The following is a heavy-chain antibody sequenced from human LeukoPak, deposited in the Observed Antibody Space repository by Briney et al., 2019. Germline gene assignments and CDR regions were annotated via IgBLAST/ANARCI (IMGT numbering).Heavy chain of an antibody. Sequence: PGRSLRLSCAASGFTLSNYAMHWVRQAPGKGLEWVAVISYDGSTKYYADSVKGRFTISRDNSKNTLYLQMNSLRAEDTAVYYCAKDLVYSSGWYETRLHFGYWGQGTLVTVSS. CDR1: GFTLSNYA. D-gene: IGHD6-19*01. J-gene: IGHJ4*02. CDR3: AKDLVYSSGWYETRLHFGY. CDR2: ISYDGSTK. V-gene: IGHV3-30*18.